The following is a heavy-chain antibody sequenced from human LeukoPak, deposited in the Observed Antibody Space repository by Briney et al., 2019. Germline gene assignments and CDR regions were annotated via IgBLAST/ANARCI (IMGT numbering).Heavy chain of an antibody. CDR2: IYYSGNT. CDR1: GGSFSGYY. Sequence: SETLSLTCAVYGGSFSGYYWGWIRQPPGKGLEWIGSIYYSGNTYYNPSLKSRLTISVDTSKNQFSLKLSSVTAADTAVYYCARSGIVGANNWFDPWGQGTLVTVSS. CDR3: ARSGIVGANNWFDP. D-gene: IGHD1-26*01. V-gene: IGHV4-34*01. J-gene: IGHJ5*02.